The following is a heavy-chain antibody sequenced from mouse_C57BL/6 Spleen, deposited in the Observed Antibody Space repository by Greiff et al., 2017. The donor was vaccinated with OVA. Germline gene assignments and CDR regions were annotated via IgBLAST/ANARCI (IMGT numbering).Heavy chain of an antibody. CDR3: TREDYYRYYAMDY. V-gene: IGHV6-3*01. J-gene: IGHJ4*01. Sequence: EVKVEESGGGLLQPGGSMKLSCLASGFTFSNYWMNWVRQSPEKGLEWVAQIRLKSDNYATHSAESVKGRFTISRDDSKSSVYLQMNNLRAEDTGMYYCTREDYYRYYAMDYWGQGTSVTVSS. D-gene: IGHD1-1*01. CDR2: IRLKSDNYAT. CDR1: GFTFSNYW.